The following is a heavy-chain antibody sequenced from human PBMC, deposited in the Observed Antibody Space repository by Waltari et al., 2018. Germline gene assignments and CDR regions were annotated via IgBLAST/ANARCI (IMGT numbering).Heavy chain of an antibody. CDR2: ISGSGGST. CDR3: AKGRPSSWYDY. J-gene: IGHJ4*02. D-gene: IGHD6-13*01. V-gene: IGHV3-23*01. Sequence: VQLQESGPGLVKPSETLSLTCTVSGGSISSYYWSWIRQPPGKGLEWVSAISGSGGSTYYADSVKGRFTISRDNSKNTLYLQMNSLRAEDTAVYYCAKGRPSSWYDYWGQGTLVTVSS. CDR1: GGSISSYY.